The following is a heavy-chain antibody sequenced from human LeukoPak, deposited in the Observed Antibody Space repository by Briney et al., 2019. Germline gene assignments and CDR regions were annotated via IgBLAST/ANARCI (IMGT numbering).Heavy chain of an antibody. CDR3: ARDYPFGSGYYIA. CDR2: ISFDGTNK. J-gene: IGHJ5*02. Sequence: GGSLRLSCAASGFTFSNYAFHWVRQAPGKGLEWVTVISFDGTNKYYADSVKGRFTISRDNSKNTLYLQMNSLRAEDTAVYYCARDYPFGSGYYIAWGQGTLVTVSS. CDR1: GFTFSNYA. D-gene: IGHD3-22*01. V-gene: IGHV3-30*14.